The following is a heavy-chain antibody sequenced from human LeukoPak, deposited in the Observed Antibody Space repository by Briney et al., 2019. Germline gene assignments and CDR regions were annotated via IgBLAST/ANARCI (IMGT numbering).Heavy chain of an antibody. CDR3: AREAPTGIDY. J-gene: IGHJ4*02. D-gene: IGHD1-14*01. CDR2: INHSGST. Sequence: SETLSLTCAVYGGSFSGYYWSWIRQPPGKGLEWIGEINHSGSTNYNPSLKSRVTISVDTSKNQFSLRLSSVTTADTAMYYCAREAPTGIDYWGQGTPVTVSS. V-gene: IGHV4-34*01. CDR1: GGSFSGYY.